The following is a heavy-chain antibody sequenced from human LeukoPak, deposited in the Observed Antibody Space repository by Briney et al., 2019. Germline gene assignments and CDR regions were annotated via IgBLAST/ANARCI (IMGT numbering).Heavy chain of an antibody. CDR1: GFTFSSYA. CDR3: AKDPRYCSGGSCYHDY. V-gene: IGHV3-23*01. D-gene: IGHD2-15*01. Sequence: PGGSLRLSCAASGFTFSSYAMSWVRQAPGKGLEWVSAISGSGGSTYYADSVKGRFTISRDNSKNTLYLQMNSLRAEDTAVYYCAKDPRYCSGGSCYHDYWGQGTLVTVSS. J-gene: IGHJ4*02. CDR2: ISGSGGST.